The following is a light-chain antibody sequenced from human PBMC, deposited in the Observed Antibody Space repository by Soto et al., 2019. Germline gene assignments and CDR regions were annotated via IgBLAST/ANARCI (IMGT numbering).Light chain of an antibody. Sequence: SYELTQPPSVSVAPGKTASITCGGNNVGSKSVQWYQQKPCQAPVLVIYFDSDRTSGISDRFSGSNSGNTATLTISRVEAGDEADYYCQVWESSSDHVVFGGGTKLTVL. CDR2: FDS. J-gene: IGLJ2*01. CDR1: NVGSKS. V-gene: IGLV3-21*01. CDR3: QVWESSSDHVV.